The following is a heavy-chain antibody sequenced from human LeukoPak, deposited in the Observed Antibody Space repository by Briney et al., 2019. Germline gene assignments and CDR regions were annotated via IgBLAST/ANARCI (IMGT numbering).Heavy chain of an antibody. Sequence: GSLRLSCAASGFTFSNYGLSWVRQAPGKGLEWVAYITISTGIIYYADSVKGRFTISRDNAKNSLYLQMNSLRAEDTAVYYCARETPYSSSWTVFDYWGQGTLVTVSS. D-gene: IGHD6-13*01. CDR1: GFTFSNYG. CDR2: ITISTGII. J-gene: IGHJ4*02. V-gene: IGHV3-48*01. CDR3: ARETPYSSSWTVFDY.